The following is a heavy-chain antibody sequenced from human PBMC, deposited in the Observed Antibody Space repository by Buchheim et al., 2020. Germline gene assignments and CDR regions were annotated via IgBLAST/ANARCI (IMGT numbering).Heavy chain of an antibody. V-gene: IGHV5-51*01. CDR3: GRHSEAGSGWSNWFDA. J-gene: IGHJ5*02. CDR2: IYPADSDT. CDR1: GYTFTNYW. D-gene: IGHD6-19*01. Sequence: EVQLVQSGAEVKKPGESLKISCEASGYTFTNYWIGWVRQMPGKGLEWMGIIYPADSDTRYSPSFQGQVTISADKSLNTAYLQWRSLRASDTAVYYCGRHSEAGSGWSNWFDAWGQGT.